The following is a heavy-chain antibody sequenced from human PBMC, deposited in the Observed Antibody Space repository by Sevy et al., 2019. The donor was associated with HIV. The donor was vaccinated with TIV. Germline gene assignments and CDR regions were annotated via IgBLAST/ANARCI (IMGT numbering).Heavy chain of an antibody. CDR3: ARRNDFDI. J-gene: IGHJ3*02. Sequence: SETLYLTCTVSGGSINSDHWNWIRQPPGKGLEWIGYVYYTGGTNYNPSLKNRVTISVDRTKNQFSLKLTSVTAAETAVYYGARRNDFDIWGQGTMVTVSS. V-gene: IGHV4-59*08. CDR2: VYYTGGT. CDR1: GGSINSDH.